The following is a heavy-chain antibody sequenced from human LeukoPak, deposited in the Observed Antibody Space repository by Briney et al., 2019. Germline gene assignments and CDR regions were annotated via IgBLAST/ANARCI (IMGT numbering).Heavy chain of an antibody. D-gene: IGHD2/OR15-2a*01. Sequence: AASVKVSCKASGYTFTDYLIHWVRQAPGQGLEYMGWINPKSGGTEYAQKFLGRVTMTRDTSTSTASMELSRLRSDDTAVYLCARDLSTSPTWELDYWGQGTLVTVSS. CDR2: INPKSGGT. V-gene: IGHV1-2*02. CDR3: ARDLSTSPTWELDY. J-gene: IGHJ4*02. CDR1: GYTFTDYL.